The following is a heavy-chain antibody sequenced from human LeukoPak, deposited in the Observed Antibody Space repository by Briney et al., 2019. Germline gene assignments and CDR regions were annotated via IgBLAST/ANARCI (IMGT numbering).Heavy chain of an antibody. Sequence: PSETLSLTCTVSGGSISSYYWSWIRQPPRKGLEWIGHIYYSGSTNYTPSPTSRVTTSAHTSNNQSPLKLRCATAAHTAVPYITGREYQLLWWGQGTLVTVSS. J-gene: IGHJ4*02. CDR2: IYYSGST. D-gene: IGHD2-2*01. V-gene: IGHV4-59*01. CDR1: GGSISSYY. CDR3: TGREYQLLW.